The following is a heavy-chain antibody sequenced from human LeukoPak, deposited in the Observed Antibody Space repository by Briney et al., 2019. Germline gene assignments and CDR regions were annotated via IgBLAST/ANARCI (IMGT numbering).Heavy chain of an antibody. CDR1: GFTFSSYA. CDR3: AKVLRFGENWSDP. D-gene: IGHD3-10*01. CDR2: ISSSGSNT. J-gene: IGHJ5*02. Sequence: GGSLRLSCAASGFTFSSYAMSWVRQAPGKGLEWVSAISSSGSNTYYADSVKGRFTISRDNSKNTLYLQMNSLRAEDTAVYYCAKVLRFGENWSDPWGQGTLVTVSS. V-gene: IGHV3-23*01.